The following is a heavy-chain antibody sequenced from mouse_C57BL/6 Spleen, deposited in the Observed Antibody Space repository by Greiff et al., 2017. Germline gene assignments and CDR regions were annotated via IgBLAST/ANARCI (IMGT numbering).Heavy chain of an antibody. D-gene: IGHD1-1*01. CDR2: ISSGSSTI. V-gene: IGHV5-17*01. CDR3: ARPYYGSGGAMDY. Sequence: DVKLVESGGGLVKPGGSLKLSCAASGFTFSDYGMHWVRQAPEKGLEWVAYISSGSSTIDYADTVKGRFTISRDNAKNTLFLQMTSLRSEDTAMYYCARPYYGSGGAMDYWGQGTSVTVSS. J-gene: IGHJ4*01. CDR1: GFTFSDYG.